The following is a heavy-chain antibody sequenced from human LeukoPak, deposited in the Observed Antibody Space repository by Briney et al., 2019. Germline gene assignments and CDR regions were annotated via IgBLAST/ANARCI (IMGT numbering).Heavy chain of an antibody. Sequence: GGSLRLSCAASGFTFSSYVMHWVRQAPGKGLEWVAVISYDGSNKYYADSVKGRFTISRDNSKNTLYLQMNSLRAEDTAVYYCARDTSGAFDIWGQGTMVTVSS. CDR3: ARDTSGAFDI. J-gene: IGHJ3*02. CDR1: GFTFSSYV. CDR2: ISYDGSNK. V-gene: IGHV3-30*04.